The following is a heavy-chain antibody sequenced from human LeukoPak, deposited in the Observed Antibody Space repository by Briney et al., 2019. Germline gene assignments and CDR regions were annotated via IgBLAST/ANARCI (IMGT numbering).Heavy chain of an antibody. Sequence: GGSLRLSCAASGFTFSSYEMNWVRQAPGKGLEWVSYISSSGSTIYYADSVKGRFTISRDNSKITLYLQMNSLRAEDTAVYYCARDRGSGWYDYWGQGTLVTVSS. CDR3: ARDRGSGWYDY. V-gene: IGHV3-48*03. CDR2: ISSSGSTI. CDR1: GFTFSSYE. D-gene: IGHD6-19*01. J-gene: IGHJ4*02.